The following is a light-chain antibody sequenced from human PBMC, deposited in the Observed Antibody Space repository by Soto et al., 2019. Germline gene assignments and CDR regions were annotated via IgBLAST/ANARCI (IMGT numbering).Light chain of an antibody. CDR1: QSISSY. V-gene: IGKV1-39*01. J-gene: IGKJ1*01. CDR2: AAS. CDR3: QHYNSYSEA. Sequence: EIKMNQSPSSLCASGEERRTITCRASQSISSYLNWYQQKPGKAPKLLIYAASSLQSGVPSRFSGSGSGTEFTLTCSSLQPDDLATYYSQHYNSYSEAFGQGTKVDI.